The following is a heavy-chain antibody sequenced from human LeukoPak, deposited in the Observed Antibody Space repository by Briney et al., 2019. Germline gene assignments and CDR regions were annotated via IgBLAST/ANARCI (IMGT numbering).Heavy chain of an antibody. CDR3: AKAPGIAVAGLDYYYYYGMDV. CDR1: GFTFSSYG. Sequence: GGPLRLSCAASGFTFSSYGMHWVRQAPGKGLEWEAVISYDGSNKYYADSVKGRFTISRDNSKNTLYLQMNSLRAEDTAVYYCAKAPGIAVAGLDYYYYYGMDVWGQGTTVTASS. D-gene: IGHD6-19*01. V-gene: IGHV3-30*18. CDR2: ISYDGSNK. J-gene: IGHJ6*02.